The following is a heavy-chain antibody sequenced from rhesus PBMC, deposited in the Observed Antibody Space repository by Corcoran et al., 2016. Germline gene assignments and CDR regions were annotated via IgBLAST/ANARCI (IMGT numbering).Heavy chain of an antibody. CDR2: ISNGGGST. CDR3: ANYDYGSSYDFDY. D-gene: IGHD4-29*01. CDR1: GFTFSSYG. J-gene: IGHJ4*01. V-gene: IGHV3S5*01. Sequence: EVQLVESGGGLVQPGGSLRLSCADSGFTFSSYGMTWVRQAPGKGLEWVSYISNGGGSTYYADYVKCRFTISRDNSKNTLSLQMNSLRAEDTAVYYCANYDYGSSYDFDYWGQGVLVTVSS.